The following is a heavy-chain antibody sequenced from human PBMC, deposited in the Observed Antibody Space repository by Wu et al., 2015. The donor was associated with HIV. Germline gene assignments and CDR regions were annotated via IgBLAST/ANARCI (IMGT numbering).Heavy chain of an antibody. CDR3: ARGRTYGYSVAFEI. D-gene: IGHD2-15*01. V-gene: IGHV1-46*01. Sequence: QVRLVQSGTEVAKPGASVKISCQASGYTFSSYFMHWVRQAPGQGLEWMGIINPIGDSTTYAQKFQGRVTLTRDTSTRTGYMELRRLTYEDTAIYYCARGRTYGYSVAFEIWGQGTVVTVSS. CDR2: INPIGDST. J-gene: IGHJ3*02. CDR1: GYTFSSYF.